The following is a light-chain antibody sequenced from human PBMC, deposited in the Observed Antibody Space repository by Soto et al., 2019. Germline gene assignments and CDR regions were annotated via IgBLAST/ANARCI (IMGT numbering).Light chain of an antibody. Sequence: EIVMTQSPATLSVSPGERATLSCRASRSFASSYLAWYQRKPGQAPRLLIYAASNRATGIPDRFTGSGSGTDFTLTISRVEPEDFAVYYCQQYGPSPPYTFGQGTKVDIK. V-gene: IGKV3-20*01. J-gene: IGKJ2*01. CDR3: QQYGPSPPYT. CDR2: AAS. CDR1: RSFASSY.